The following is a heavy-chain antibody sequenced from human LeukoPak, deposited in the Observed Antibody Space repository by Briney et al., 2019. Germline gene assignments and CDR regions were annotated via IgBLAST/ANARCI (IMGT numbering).Heavy chain of an antibody. CDR3: ARDEANSGYFGGVFPDY. Sequence: SGGSLRLSCAASGFTFSSYGMHWVRQAPGKGLEWVAVIWYDGSNKYYADSVKGRFTVSRDNSKNTLYLQMNSLRAEDTAVYYCARDEANSGYFGGVFPDYWGQGTLVTVSS. J-gene: IGHJ4*02. CDR1: GFTFSSYG. D-gene: IGHD3-22*01. V-gene: IGHV3-33*08. CDR2: IWYDGSNK.